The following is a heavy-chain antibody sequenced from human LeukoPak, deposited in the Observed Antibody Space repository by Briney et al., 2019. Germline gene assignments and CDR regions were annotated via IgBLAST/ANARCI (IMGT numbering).Heavy chain of an antibody. Sequence: GGSLRLSCAASGFIFNDYAMHWVRQAPGKGLEWVAGIKWNSGIIALADSVKGRFTISRDNPKNSLYLQMNSLRPEDTALSYCARDSRIGADGGGFDYWGQGTLVTVSS. CDR3: ARDSRIGADGGGFDY. V-gene: IGHV3-9*01. CDR2: IKWNSGII. J-gene: IGHJ4*02. CDR1: GFIFNDYA. D-gene: IGHD6-13*01.